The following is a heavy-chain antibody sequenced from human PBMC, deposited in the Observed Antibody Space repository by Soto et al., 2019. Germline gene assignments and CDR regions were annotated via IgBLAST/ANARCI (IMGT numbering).Heavy chain of an antibody. Sequence: VVSQRISCAASGFTFSGYGRSWVRQAPGEGLEWVANIKQDGSEKYYVDSVKGRFTISRDNAKNSLYLQMNSLRAEDTAVYYCARDHYDWIYYYYYYGMDVWGQGTTVTVSS. CDR3: ARDHYDWIYYYYYYGMDV. J-gene: IGHJ6*02. D-gene: IGHD3-3*01. CDR1: GFTFSGYG. V-gene: IGHV3-7*01. CDR2: IKQDGSEK.